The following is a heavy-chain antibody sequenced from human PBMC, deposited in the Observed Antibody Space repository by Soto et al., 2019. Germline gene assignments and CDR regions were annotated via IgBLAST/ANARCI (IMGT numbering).Heavy chain of an antibody. CDR1: VYTFTFYY. D-gene: IGHD1-26*01. V-gene: IGHV1-2*02. CDR2: INPKSGGT. CDR3: ESDLAKGGGSAVFDY. Sequence: SVKVSCKASVYTFTFYYMHWVRQAPGQGLEWMGWINPKSGGTMYPQKFQGRVTMTWDTSISTAYMALTRLRSDDTAVYYCESDLAKGGGSAVFDYWGQGTLVTVSS. J-gene: IGHJ4*02.